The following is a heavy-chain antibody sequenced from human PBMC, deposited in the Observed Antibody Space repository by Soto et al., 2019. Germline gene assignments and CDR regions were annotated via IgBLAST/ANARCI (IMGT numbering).Heavy chain of an antibody. CDR2: ISSSSSYI. Sequence: LRLSCAASGFTFSSYSMNWVRQAPGKGLEWVSSISSSSSYIYYADSVKGRFTISRDNAKNSLYLQMNSLRAEDTAVYYCARDTLRSSWYGGREYGMDVWGQGTTVTVSS. J-gene: IGHJ6*02. CDR3: ARDTLRSSWYGGREYGMDV. V-gene: IGHV3-21*01. D-gene: IGHD6-13*01. CDR1: GFTFSSYS.